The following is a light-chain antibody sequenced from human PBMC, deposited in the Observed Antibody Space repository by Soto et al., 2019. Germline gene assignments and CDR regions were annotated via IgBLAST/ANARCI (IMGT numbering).Light chain of an antibody. CDR3: SSNTRSSLYV. V-gene: IGLV2-14*01. Sequence: QSALTQPASVSGSPGQSFTISCTGTSSDVGGYNYVSWHQQHPGKAPKLMIFEVSYRPSGVSDRFSGSKSGNTASLTISGLQADDEADYYCSSNTRSSLYVFGTGTKLTVL. CDR1: SSDVGGYNY. J-gene: IGLJ1*01. CDR2: EVS.